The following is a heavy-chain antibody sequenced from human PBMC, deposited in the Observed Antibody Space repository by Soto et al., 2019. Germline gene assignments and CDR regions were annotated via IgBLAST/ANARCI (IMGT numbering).Heavy chain of an antibody. D-gene: IGHD3-22*01. Sequence: GGSLRLSCAASGFTFSNAWMNWVRQAPGKGLEWVGRIKSKTDGGTTDYAAPVKGRFTISRDDSKNTLYLKMNSLKTEDTAVYYCTAYTSGYYDSSGYYIYYYYGMDVWGQGTTVTVSS. V-gene: IGHV3-15*07. CDR1: GFTFSNAW. J-gene: IGHJ6*02. CDR2: IKSKTDGGTT. CDR3: TAYTSGYYDSSGYYIYYYYGMDV.